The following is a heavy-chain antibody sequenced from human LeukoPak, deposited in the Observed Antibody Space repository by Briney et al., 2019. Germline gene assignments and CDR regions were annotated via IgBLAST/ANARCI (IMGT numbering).Heavy chain of an antibody. CDR2: INPNSGGT. Sequence: GASVKVSCKASGYTFTGYYMHWVRQAPGQGLEWMGWINPNSGGTNYAQKFQGRVTMTRDTSISTAYMELSRLRSDDTAVYYCARVLGNYYDSSGYCCFDYWGQGTLVTVSS. J-gene: IGHJ4*02. D-gene: IGHD3-22*01. CDR3: ARVLGNYYDSSGYCCFDY. CDR1: GYTFTGYY. V-gene: IGHV1-2*02.